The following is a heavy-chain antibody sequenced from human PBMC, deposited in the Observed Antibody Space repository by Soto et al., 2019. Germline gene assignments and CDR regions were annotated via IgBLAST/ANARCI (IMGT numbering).Heavy chain of an antibody. Sequence: QVQLVESGGGVVQPGRSLRLSCAASGFTFSSYAMHWVRQAPGKGLEWVAVISYDGSNKYYADSVKGRFTISRDNSKNPLYLQMNSLRAEDTAVYYCARGPLYDSSCDYWGQGTLVTVSS. V-gene: IGHV3-30*14. J-gene: IGHJ4*02. D-gene: IGHD3-22*01. CDR3: ARGPLYDSSCDY. CDR1: GFTFSSYA. CDR2: ISYDGSNK.